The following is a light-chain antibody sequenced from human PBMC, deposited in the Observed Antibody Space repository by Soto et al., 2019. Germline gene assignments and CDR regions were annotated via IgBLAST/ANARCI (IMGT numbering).Light chain of an antibody. CDR2: AAS. V-gene: IGKV1-6*01. J-gene: IGKJ1*01. CDR1: QGIRNY. CDR3: LQDYNYPRT. Sequence: AIQMTQSPSSVSASVGDRVTITCRASQGIRNYLGWYQQKPGKAPKLLIYAASTLQSGVPSRFSGSGSDTDFTLSINNLQPEDFATYYCLQDYNYPRTFGQGTKVDIK.